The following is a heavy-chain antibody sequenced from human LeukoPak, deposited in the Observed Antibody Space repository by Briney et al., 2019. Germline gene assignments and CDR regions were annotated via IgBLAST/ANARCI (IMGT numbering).Heavy chain of an antibody. CDR1: GYTFTSYY. V-gene: IGHV1-18*04. CDR3: ARYSSGWSNWFDP. J-gene: IGHJ5*02. CDR2: ISAYNGNT. Sequence: ASVKVSCKASGYTFTSYYMHWVRQAPGQGLEWMGWISAYNGNTNYAQKLQGRVTMTTDTSTSTAYMELRSLRSDDTAVYYCARYSSGWSNWFDPWGQGTLVTVSS. D-gene: IGHD6-19*01.